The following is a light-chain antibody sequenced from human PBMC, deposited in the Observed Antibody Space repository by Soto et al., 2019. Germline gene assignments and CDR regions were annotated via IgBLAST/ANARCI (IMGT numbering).Light chain of an antibody. CDR2: KVS. CDR1: RSLIYTDGNTS. V-gene: IGKV2-30*01. CDR3: VQGTHWPYT. Sequence: DVVMTQSPLSLPVTLGQPASISCRASRSLIYTDGNTSLNWFHQRPGQSPRRLFAKVSNRYSGVPDRFSGSGSGTDFTLKISRVEAEYGGLYYCVQGTHWPYTCGQGTKLEIK. J-gene: IGKJ2*01.